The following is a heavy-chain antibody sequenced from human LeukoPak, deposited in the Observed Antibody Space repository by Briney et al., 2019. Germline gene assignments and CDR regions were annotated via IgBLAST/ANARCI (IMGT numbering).Heavy chain of an antibody. CDR2: IYYSGST. J-gene: IGHJ5*02. Sequence: SETLSLTCTVSGGSVSSGSYYWSWIRQPPGKGLEWIGYIYYSGSTNYNPSLKSRVTISVDTSKNQFSLKLSSVTAADTAVYYCARDVNPYYYGSGSYYWFDPWGQGTLVTVSS. CDR1: GGSVSSGSYY. D-gene: IGHD3-10*01. CDR3: ARDVNPYYYGSGSYYWFDP. V-gene: IGHV4-61*01.